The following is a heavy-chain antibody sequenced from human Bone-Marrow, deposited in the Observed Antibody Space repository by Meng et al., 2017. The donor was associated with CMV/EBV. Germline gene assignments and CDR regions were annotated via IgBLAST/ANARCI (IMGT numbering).Heavy chain of an antibody. D-gene: IGHD3-10*01. CDR1: GGSISSYY. V-gene: IGHV4-59*01. CDR3: ARGPRFGYQSHYYYYYVMDV. CDR2: IYYSGST. J-gene: IGHJ6*02. Sequence: SETLSLTCTVSGGSISSYYWSWIRQPPGKGLEWIGYIYYSGSTNYNPSLKSRVTISVDTSKNQFSLKLSSVTAADTAVYYCARGPRFGYQSHYYYYYVMDVWGQGTTVTLSS.